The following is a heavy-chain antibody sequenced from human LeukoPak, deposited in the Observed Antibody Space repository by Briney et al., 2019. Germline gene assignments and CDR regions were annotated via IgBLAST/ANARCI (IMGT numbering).Heavy chain of an antibody. D-gene: IGHD7-27*01. CDR1: GLTFSSYA. J-gene: IGHJ4*02. Sequence: GGSLRLPCAASGLTFSSYAMNWVRQAPGQGLEWVSAIGGGGGTTYYADSRKGRFTISRDNSTSTLYLHMNSLRAEDTAVYYCAKSSPTWGYFDYWGQGTLVTVSS. CDR3: AKSSPTWGYFDY. CDR2: IGGGGGTT. V-gene: IGHV3-23*01.